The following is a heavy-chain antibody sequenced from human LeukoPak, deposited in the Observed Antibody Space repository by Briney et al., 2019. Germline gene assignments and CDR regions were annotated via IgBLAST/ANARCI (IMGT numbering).Heavy chain of an antibody. CDR1: GYSFTNYW. J-gene: IGHJ4*02. CDR2: IYPADSDT. Sequence: GESLRISCKGSGYSFTNYWIGWVRQMPGKGLEWMGIIYPADSDTKYGPSFQGQVTISADKSISTAYLHWSSLKASDTAMYYCASGISITATLFDYWGQGTLVTVSS. D-gene: IGHD2-15*01. CDR3: ASGISITATLFDY. V-gene: IGHV5-51*01.